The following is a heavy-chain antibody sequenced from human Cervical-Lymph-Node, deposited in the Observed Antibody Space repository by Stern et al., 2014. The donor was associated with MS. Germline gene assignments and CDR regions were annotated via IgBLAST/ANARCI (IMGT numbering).Heavy chain of an antibody. J-gene: IGHJ5*02. Sequence: VQLVQSGAEVKKPGSSVKVSCKASGSTFSSYAISWVRQAPGQGLEWMGGIIPIFGTANYAQKFQGRVTITADESTSTAYMELSSLRSEDTAVYYCASLRRLRMQYNWFDPWGQGTLVTVSS. D-gene: IGHD5-12*01. CDR2: IIPIFGTA. CDR1: GSTFSSYA. CDR3: ASLRRLRMQYNWFDP. V-gene: IGHV1-69*01.